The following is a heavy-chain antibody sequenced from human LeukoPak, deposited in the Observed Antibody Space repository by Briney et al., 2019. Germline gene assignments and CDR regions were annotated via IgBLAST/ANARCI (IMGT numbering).Heavy chain of an antibody. CDR1: GGSISSSSYY. Sequence: SETLSLTCTVSGGSISSSSYYWGWIRQPPGKGLECIGSIYYSGSTYYNPSLKSRITISVDSSKNQFALRLSSVTAADTAVYYCTRHGLSAWEGVLEVYFDLWGRGTLVTVSS. V-gene: IGHV4-39*01. CDR2: IYYSGST. J-gene: IGHJ2*01. D-gene: IGHD1-26*01. CDR3: TRHGLSAWEGVLEVYFDL.